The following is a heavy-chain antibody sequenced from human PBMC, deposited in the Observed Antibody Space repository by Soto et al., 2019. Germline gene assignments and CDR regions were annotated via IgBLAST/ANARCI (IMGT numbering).Heavy chain of an antibody. D-gene: IGHD3-3*02. V-gene: IGHV3-74*01. Sequence: EVQLVESGGGLVQPGGSLRLSCAASGFTFNSHWMHCVRQAPGKGLVWVSRINADGSTTTYADSVKGRFTISRDNAKNTLYLHMNSLRAEDTAVYFCATVATHSYNWIDPWGQGTLVTVSS. CDR1: GFTFNSHW. J-gene: IGHJ5*02. CDR2: INADGSTT. CDR3: ATVATHSYNWIDP.